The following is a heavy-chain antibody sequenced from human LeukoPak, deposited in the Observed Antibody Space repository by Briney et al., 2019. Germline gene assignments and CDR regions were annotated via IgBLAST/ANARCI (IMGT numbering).Heavy chain of an antibody. J-gene: IGHJ5*02. CDR3: ARDDLGGWFDP. V-gene: IGHV4-61*02. CDR2: IYTSGSA. Sequence: SETLSLTCTVSGGSISSGSYYWSWIRQPAGKGLEWIGRIYTSGSANYNPSLKSRVTISVDTSKNQFSLKLSSVTAADTAVYYCARDDLGGWFDPWGQGTLVTVSS. CDR1: GGSISSGSYY.